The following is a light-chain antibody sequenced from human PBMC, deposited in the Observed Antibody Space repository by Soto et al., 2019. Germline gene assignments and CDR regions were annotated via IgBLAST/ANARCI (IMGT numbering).Light chain of an antibody. V-gene: IGKV3-15*01. Sequence: EKVMTQSPATLSVSPGDRATLSCRASQSVGIRLGWYQQRPGQAPRLIIYDASTRAAGIPARFSGSGSGTEFTLTISSLQSEDFAVYYCHQYDDWPTWTFGQGTKVEIK. CDR1: QSVGIR. J-gene: IGKJ1*01. CDR2: DAS. CDR3: HQYDDWPTWT.